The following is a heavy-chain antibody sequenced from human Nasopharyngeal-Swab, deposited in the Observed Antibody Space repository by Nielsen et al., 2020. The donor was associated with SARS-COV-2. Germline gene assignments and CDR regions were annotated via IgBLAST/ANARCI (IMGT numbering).Heavy chain of an antibody. CDR1: GFTFSSYW. D-gene: IGHD4-17*01. V-gene: IGHV3-74*01. J-gene: IGHJ4*02. CDR3: ARDLRDVSDYGDYVPFDY. Sequence: GESLKISCAASGFTFSSYWRHWVRQAPGKGLVWVSRINSDGSSTSYADSVKGRFTISRDNAKNTLYLQMNSLRAEDTAVYYCARDLRDVSDYGDYVPFDYWGQGTLVTVSS. CDR2: INSDGSST.